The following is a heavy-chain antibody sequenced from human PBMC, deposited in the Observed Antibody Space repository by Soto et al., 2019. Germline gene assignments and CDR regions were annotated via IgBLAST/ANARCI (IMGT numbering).Heavy chain of an antibody. CDR3: AKGGSGSYSNAFDI. J-gene: IGHJ3*02. CDR1: GGAISSSSYY. Sequence: SETLSLTCTVPGGAISSSSYYWGWIRQPPGKGLEWIGSIYYSGSTYYNPSLKSRVTISVDTSKNQFSLKLSSVTAADTAVYYCAKGGSGSYSNAFDIWVQGTMVT. V-gene: IGHV4-39*01. CDR2: IYYSGST. D-gene: IGHD3-10*01.